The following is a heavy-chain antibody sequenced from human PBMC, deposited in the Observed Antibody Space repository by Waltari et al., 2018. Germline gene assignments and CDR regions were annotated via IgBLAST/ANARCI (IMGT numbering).Heavy chain of an antibody. CDR2: IYSGGST. CDR1: GFTFSIYA. CDR3: AKDKYCSGGSCEAIFDY. D-gene: IGHD2-15*01. J-gene: IGHJ4*02. V-gene: IGHV3-23*03. Sequence: EVQLLESGGGLVQPGGSLRLSCAASGFTFSIYAMSWVRQAPGKGLEWVSVIYSGGSTYYAASVKGRFTISRDNSKNTLYRQMNSLRAEDTAVYYCAKDKYCSGGSCEAIFDYWGQGTLVTVSS.